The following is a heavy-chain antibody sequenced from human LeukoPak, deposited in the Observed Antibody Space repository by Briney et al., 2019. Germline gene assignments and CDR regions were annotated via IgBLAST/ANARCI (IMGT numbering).Heavy chain of an antibody. CDR1: GGSISSSNW. CDR2: IYHSGST. Sequence: PSETLSLTCAVSGGSISSSNWWSWVRQPPGKGLEWIGEIYHSGSTNYNPSLKSRVTISVDTSKNQFSLKLSSVTAADTAVYYCARSSSGYDFWSGYRPYYYYGMDVWGQGTTVTVSS. D-gene: IGHD3-3*01. J-gene: IGHJ6*02. V-gene: IGHV4-4*02. CDR3: ARSSSGYDFWSGYRPYYYYGMDV.